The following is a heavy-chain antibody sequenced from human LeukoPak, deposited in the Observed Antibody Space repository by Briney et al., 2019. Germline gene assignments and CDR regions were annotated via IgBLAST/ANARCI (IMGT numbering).Heavy chain of an antibody. J-gene: IGHJ4*02. Sequence: SGTLSLTCAVSGGSISSGNWWSWVRQPPGKGLEWIGEVYHSGNTNFSPSLKSRVTISVDKSKNQFSLDLISVTAADTAVYYCARGASRHFDYWGQGALVTVSS. CDR2: VYHSGNT. CDR1: GGSISSGNW. V-gene: IGHV4-4*02. CDR3: ARGASRHFDY.